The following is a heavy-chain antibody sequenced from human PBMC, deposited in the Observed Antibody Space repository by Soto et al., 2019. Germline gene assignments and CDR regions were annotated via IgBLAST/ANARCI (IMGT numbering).Heavy chain of an antibody. Sequence: EVQLLESGGGLVQPGGSLRLSCAASGFPFSSRAMSWVRQAPGKGLEWVSAISGSGTITYYADSVKGRFTISRDTSKNTVYLRMNSLRADDTAVYYCAEWARYCSGADCRAWGQGTLVTVSS. V-gene: IGHV3-23*01. D-gene: IGHD2-15*01. CDR2: ISGSGTIT. CDR3: AEWARYCSGADCRA. CDR1: GFPFSSRA. J-gene: IGHJ5*02.